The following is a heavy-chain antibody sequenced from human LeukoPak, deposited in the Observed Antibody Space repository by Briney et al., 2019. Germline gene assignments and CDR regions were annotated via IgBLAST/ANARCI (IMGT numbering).Heavy chain of an antibody. Sequence: PSETLSLTCTVSGGSLSSYYWSWIRQPPGKGLEWIGYIYYSGSTNYNPSLKSRVTISVDTSKNQFSLKLSSVTAADTAVYYCARDLMYYDSSGYYDYWGQGTLVTVSS. CDR1: GGSLSSYY. CDR2: IYYSGST. CDR3: ARDLMYYDSSGYYDY. V-gene: IGHV4-59*01. D-gene: IGHD3-22*01. J-gene: IGHJ4*02.